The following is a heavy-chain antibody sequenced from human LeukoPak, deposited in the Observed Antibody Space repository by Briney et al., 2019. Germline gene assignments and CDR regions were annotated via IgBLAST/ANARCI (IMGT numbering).Heavy chain of an antibody. CDR2: ISSTSSNI. D-gene: IGHD6-19*01. CDR3: ARDGRGAVALDF. CDR1: GFTFSSYG. Sequence: PGGSLRLSCAASGFTFSSYGMNWVRQAPGKGLEWVSSISSTSSNIYYADSVKGRFTISRDNAKNSLYLQMNSLRAEDTAVYYCARDGRGAVALDFWGQGTLVTVSS. J-gene: IGHJ4*02. V-gene: IGHV3-21*01.